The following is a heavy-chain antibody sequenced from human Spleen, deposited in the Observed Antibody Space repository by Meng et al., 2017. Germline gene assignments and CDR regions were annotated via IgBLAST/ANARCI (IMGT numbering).Heavy chain of an antibody. Sequence: KISCAASGFTFSSYAMSWVRQAPGKGLEWMGGIIPIFGTANYAQKFQGRVTITADKSTSTAYMELSSLRSEDTAVYYCARDEDISAAGKLFGDYWGQGTLVTVSS. D-gene: IGHD6-25*01. CDR3: ARDEDISAAGKLFGDY. V-gene: IGHV1-69*06. J-gene: IGHJ4*02. CDR2: IIPIFGTA. CDR1: GFTFSSYA.